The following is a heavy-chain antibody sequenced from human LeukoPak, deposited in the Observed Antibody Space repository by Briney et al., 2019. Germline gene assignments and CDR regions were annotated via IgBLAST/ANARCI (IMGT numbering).Heavy chain of an antibody. Sequence: GGSLRLSCAASGFTFSSYSMNWVRQAPGKGLEWVSSISSSSSYIYYADSVKGRFTISRDNSKNTLYLQMNSLRAEDTAVYYCARDFHYYDSSGTFDIWGQGTMVTVSS. CDR3: ARDFHYYDSSGTFDI. D-gene: IGHD3-22*01. J-gene: IGHJ3*02. V-gene: IGHV3-21*01. CDR2: ISSSSSYI. CDR1: GFTFSSYS.